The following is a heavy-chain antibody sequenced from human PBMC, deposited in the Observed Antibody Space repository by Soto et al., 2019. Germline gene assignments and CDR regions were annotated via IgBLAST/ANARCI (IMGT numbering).Heavy chain of an antibody. CDR2: ISYDGSNK. Sequence: GGSLRLSCAASGFTFSSYGMHWVRQAPGKGLEWVAVISYDGSNKYYADSVKGRFTISRDNSKNTLYLQMNSLRAEDTAVYYCAKDEISGDSSGYYVYWGQGTLVTVSS. CDR3: AKDEISGDSSGYYVY. CDR1: GFTFSSYG. J-gene: IGHJ4*02. V-gene: IGHV3-30*18. D-gene: IGHD3-22*01.